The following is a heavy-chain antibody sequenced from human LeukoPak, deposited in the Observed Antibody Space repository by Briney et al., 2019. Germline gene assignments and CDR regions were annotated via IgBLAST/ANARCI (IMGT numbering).Heavy chain of an antibody. D-gene: IGHD3-3*01. CDR3: ARDSVEWYIFDY. J-gene: IGHJ4*02. Sequence: QPGGSLRLSCAASGFIFSSYWMHWVRHAPGKGPVCVARTNRDGSSTAYADSVKGRFTISKDNAKNTLYLLMNSLRAEDTAVYYCARDSVEWYIFDYWGQGTLVTVSS. CDR1: GFIFSSYW. CDR2: TNRDGSST. V-gene: IGHV3-74*01.